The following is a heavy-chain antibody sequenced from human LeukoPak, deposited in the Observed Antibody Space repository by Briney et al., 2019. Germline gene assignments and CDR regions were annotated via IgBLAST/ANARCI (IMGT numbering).Heavy chain of an antibody. J-gene: IGHJ4*02. CDR2: IYYSGST. CDR1: GGSISSSIYY. V-gene: IGHV4-39*01. CDR3: ARSYSGYYFDY. Sequence: SETLSLTCTVSGGSISSSIYYWGWIRQPPGKGLEWIGSIYYSGSTYYNPSLKSRVTISVDTSKNQFSLKLSSVTAADTAVYYCARSYSGYYFDYWGQGTLVTVSS. D-gene: IGHD1-26*01.